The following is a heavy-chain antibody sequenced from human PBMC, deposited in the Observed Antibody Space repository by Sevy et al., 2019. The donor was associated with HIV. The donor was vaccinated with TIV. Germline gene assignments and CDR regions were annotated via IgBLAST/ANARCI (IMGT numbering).Heavy chain of an antibody. V-gene: IGHV3-30*09. Sequence: GGSLRLSCVDSGFTFHSHAMHWVRQAPGKGLEWVAGTSYDGRDKFYVDSVNGRFVISRDNSRNTLYLGLNNLRTEDTALYYCARDRGAPPTAFLYVFNLWGQGTLVTVSS. CDR1: GFTFHSHA. CDR2: TSYDGRDK. CDR3: ARDRGAPPTAFLYVFNL. J-gene: IGHJ5*02. D-gene: IGHD2-2*02.